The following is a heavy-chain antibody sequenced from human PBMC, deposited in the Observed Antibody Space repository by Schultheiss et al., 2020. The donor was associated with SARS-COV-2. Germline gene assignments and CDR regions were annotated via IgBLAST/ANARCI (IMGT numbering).Heavy chain of an antibody. CDR1: GFTFSSYW. J-gene: IGHJ6*03. CDR2: ISSSSSTI. Sequence: GESLKISCEASGFTFSSYWMSWVRQAPGKGLEWVSYISSSSSTIYYADSVKGRFTISRDNSKNTLYLQMNSLRAEDTAVYYCARTSNYYYYYMDVWGKGTTVTVSS. V-gene: IGHV3-48*01. CDR3: ARTSNYYYYYMDV.